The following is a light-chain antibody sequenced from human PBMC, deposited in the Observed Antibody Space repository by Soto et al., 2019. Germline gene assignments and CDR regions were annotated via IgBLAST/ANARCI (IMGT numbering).Light chain of an antibody. Sequence: AIRMTQSPSSFSASTGDRVTITCRASQDISSYLAWYQQQPGKPPKFLIYAASTLQSGVPSRFSGSGSGTDFTLTISCLQSEDFATYYCQQYYTYPWTFGQGTKVEIK. CDR3: QQYYTYPWT. CDR2: AAS. J-gene: IGKJ1*01. CDR1: QDISSY. V-gene: IGKV1-8*01.